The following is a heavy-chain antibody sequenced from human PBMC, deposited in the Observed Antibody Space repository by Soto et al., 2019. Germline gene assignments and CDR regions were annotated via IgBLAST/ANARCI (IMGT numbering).Heavy chain of an antibody. CDR2: INPNSGGT. V-gene: IGHV1-2*02. J-gene: IGHJ5*02. CDR1: GYTFTGYY. Sequence: GASVKVSCKASGYTFTGYYMHWVRQAPGQGLEWMGWINPNSGGTNYAQKFQGRVTMTRDTSISTAYMDLIRLRSADTAVYYCARDLPEYNWNYGRQFPHNCFDPWGQGTLVTVSS. CDR3: ARDLPEYNWNYGRQFPHNCFDP. D-gene: IGHD1-7*01.